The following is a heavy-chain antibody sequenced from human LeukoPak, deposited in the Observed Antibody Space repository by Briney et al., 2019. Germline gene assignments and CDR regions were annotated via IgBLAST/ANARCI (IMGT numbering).Heavy chain of an antibody. CDR1: GGSISGSSYY. CDR3: ARRVYGTSQYY. Sequence: SETLSLTCTVSGGSISGSSYYWGWIRQPPGKGLEWIGSIYYSGNTYYNPSLKSRVTISVDTSKNQFSLKLNSVTATDTALYYCARRVYGTSQYYWGQGTLVTVSS. D-gene: IGHD5/OR15-5a*01. V-gene: IGHV4-39*01. J-gene: IGHJ4*02. CDR2: IYYSGNT.